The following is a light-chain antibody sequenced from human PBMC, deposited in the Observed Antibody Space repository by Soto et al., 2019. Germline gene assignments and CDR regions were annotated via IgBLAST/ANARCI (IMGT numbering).Light chain of an antibody. Sequence: IVMTQSPATLSVSLGERAALSCRASQSINSNLAWYQQKPGQAPRLLMFRASIRATGFPARFSGSGSGTEFNITISSLQSEDSAVYYCQQYNNWPRATFGGGTKVVIK. V-gene: IGKV3-15*01. CDR1: QSINSN. J-gene: IGKJ4*01. CDR3: QQYNNWPRAT. CDR2: RAS.